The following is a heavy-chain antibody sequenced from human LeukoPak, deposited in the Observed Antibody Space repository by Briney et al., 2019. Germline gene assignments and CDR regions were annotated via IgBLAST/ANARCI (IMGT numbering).Heavy chain of an antibody. CDR3: AKDIGAAAGSVEGNYYYGMDV. V-gene: IGHV3-7*03. CDR2: IKQDGSVK. CDR1: GFTFSSSW. Sequence: GGSLRLSCAASGFTFSSSWMSWVRQAPGKGLEWVANIKQDGSVKFYADSMKGRFTISRDNSKNSLYLQMNSLRTEDTALYYCAKDIGAAAGSVEGNYYYGMDVWGQGTTVTVSS. J-gene: IGHJ6*02. D-gene: IGHD6-13*01.